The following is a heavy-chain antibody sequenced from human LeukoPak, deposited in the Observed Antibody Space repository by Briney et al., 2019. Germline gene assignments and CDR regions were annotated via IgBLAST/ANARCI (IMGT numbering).Heavy chain of an antibody. Sequence: GGSLRLSCAASGFTFSSYEMNWVRQAPGKGLEWVSSISSSSSYIYYADSVKGRFTISRDNAKNSLYLQMNSLRAEDTAVYYCARGGVEMATIDWGQGTLVTVSS. J-gene: IGHJ4*02. D-gene: IGHD5-24*01. CDR3: ARGGVEMATID. CDR2: ISSSSSYI. V-gene: IGHV3-21*01. CDR1: GFTFSSYE.